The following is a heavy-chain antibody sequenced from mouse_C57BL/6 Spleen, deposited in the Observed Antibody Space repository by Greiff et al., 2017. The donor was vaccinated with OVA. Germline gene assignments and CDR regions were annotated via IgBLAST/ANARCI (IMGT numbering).Heavy chain of an antibody. CDR3: ARGGYYSNYYWYFDV. V-gene: IGHV5-16*01. D-gene: IGHD2-5*01. CDR1: GFTFSDYY. Sequence: EVQRVESEGGLVQPGSSMKLSCTASGFTFSDYYMAWVRQVPEKGLEWVANINYDGSSTYYLDSLKSRFIISRDNAKNIIYLQMSSLKSEDTATYYCARGGYYSNYYWYFDVWGTGTTVTVSA. J-gene: IGHJ1*03. CDR2: INYDGSST.